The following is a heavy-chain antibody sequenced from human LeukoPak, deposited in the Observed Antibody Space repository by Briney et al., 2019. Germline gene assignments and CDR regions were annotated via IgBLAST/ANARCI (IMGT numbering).Heavy chain of an antibody. Sequence: PGGSLRLSCAASGFTFSSYGMHWVRHAPGKGLEWVAFIRYEGSNKYYADSVKGRFTISRDNSKNTLYLQMKSLRAEDTAVYYCAKDRSRIAAAGTPFDYWGQGTLVTVSS. J-gene: IGHJ4*02. D-gene: IGHD6-13*01. V-gene: IGHV3-30*02. CDR3: AKDRSRIAAAGTPFDY. CDR2: IRYEGSNK. CDR1: GFTFSSYG.